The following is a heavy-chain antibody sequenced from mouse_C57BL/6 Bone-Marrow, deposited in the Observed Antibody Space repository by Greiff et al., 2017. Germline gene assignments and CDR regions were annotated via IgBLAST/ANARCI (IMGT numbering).Heavy chain of an antibody. D-gene: IGHD1-1*01. CDR1: GFSLTSYG. V-gene: IGHV2-2*01. CDR3: ASLYYGSSYGYFDV. CDR2: IWSGGST. Sequence: VHLVESGPGLVQPSQSLSITCTVSGFSLTSYGVHWVRQSPGKGLEWLGVIWSGGSTDYNAAFISRLSISKNNSKSQVFFEMNSLQADDTAIYYCASLYYGSSYGYFDVWGTGTTVTVSS. J-gene: IGHJ1*03.